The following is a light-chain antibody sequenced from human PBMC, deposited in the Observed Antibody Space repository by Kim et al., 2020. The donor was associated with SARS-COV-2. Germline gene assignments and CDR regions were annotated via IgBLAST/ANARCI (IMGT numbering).Light chain of an antibody. CDR3: MQGTHWPYT. J-gene: IGKJ2*01. V-gene: IGKV2-30*01. CDR2: KVS. Sequence: DVLMTQSPLSLPVTLGQPASISCRSSQSPLYGDGNTYLSWFQQRPGQSPRRLIYKVSNRDSWVPDRFSGSGSGTDFTLKISRVEAEDVGIYYCMQGTHWPYTFGKGTKLEI. CDR1: QSPLYGDGNTY.